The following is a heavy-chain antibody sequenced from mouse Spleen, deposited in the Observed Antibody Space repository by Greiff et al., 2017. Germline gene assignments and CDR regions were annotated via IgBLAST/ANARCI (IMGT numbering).Heavy chain of an antibody. CDR2: INYDGSST. CDR3: ARWIYDGVYYYAMDY. V-gene: IGHV5-16*01. J-gene: IGHJ4*01. Sequence: EVQRVESEGGLVQPGSSMKLSCTASGFTFSDYYMAWVRQVPEKGLEWVANINYDGSSTYYLDSLKSRFIISRDNAKNILYLQMSSLKSEDTATYYCARWIYDGVYYYAMDYWGQGTSVTVSS. CDR1: GFTFSDYY. D-gene: IGHD1-1*01.